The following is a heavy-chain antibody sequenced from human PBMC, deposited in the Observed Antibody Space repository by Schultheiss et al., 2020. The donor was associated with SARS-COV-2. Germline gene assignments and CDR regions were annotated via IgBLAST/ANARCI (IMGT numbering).Heavy chain of an antibody. J-gene: IGHJ6*02. CDR2: IYHSGST. Sequence: SQTLSLTCTVSGGSISSYYWSWIRQPPGKGLEWIGSIYHSGSTNYNPSLKSRVTILVDTSKNHLSLNLTSVTAADTAVYFCARRMFYYYGMDVWGQGTTVTVSS. V-gene: IGHV4-59*12. D-gene: IGHD3-10*02. CDR3: ARRMFYYYGMDV. CDR1: GGSISSYY.